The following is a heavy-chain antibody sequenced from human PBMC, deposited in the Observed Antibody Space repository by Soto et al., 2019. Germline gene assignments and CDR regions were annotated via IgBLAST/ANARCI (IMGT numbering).Heavy chain of an antibody. V-gene: IGHV4-31*03. D-gene: IGHD2-15*01. Sequence: SLTCTVSGGSISSGDYYWSWIRQHPGKVLEWIGYIYYSGSTYYNPSLKSRVTISVDTSKNQFSLKLSSVTAADTAVYYFARWSSSQRVRYCIGGSCYGWFVPPGPGTLLTVS. CDR3: ARWSSSQRVRYCIGGSCYGWFVP. J-gene: IGHJ5*02. CDR1: GGSISSGDYY. CDR2: IYYSGST.